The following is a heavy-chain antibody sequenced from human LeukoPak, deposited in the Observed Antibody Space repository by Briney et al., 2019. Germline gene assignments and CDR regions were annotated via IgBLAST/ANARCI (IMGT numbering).Heavy chain of an antibody. D-gene: IGHD3-22*01. CDR3: AKEVYYDSSGYFRPNWFDP. V-gene: IGHV3-23*01. J-gene: IGHJ5*02. CDR1: RFTFSSYA. Sequence: GGSLRLSCAASRFTFSSYAMSWVRQAPGKGLEWVSTISGSGGSTYYADSVKGRFTISRDNSKNTLYLQMNSLRAEDTAVYYCAKEVYYDSSGYFRPNWFDPWGQGTLVTVSS. CDR2: ISGSGGST.